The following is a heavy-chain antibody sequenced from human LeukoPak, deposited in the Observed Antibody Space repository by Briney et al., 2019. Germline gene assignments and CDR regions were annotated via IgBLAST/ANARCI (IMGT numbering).Heavy chain of an antibody. Sequence: PGGSLRLSCTASGFTFGDYAMSWVRQAPGKGLEWVGFIRSKAYGGTTEYAASVKGRFTISRDDSKSNAYLQMNSLKTEDTAVYYCTRFVGVGATVLAVFDYWGQGTLVTVSS. CDR2: IRSKAYGGTT. CDR1: GFTFGDYA. J-gene: IGHJ4*02. CDR3: TRFVGVGATVLAVFDY. V-gene: IGHV3-49*04. D-gene: IGHD1-26*01.